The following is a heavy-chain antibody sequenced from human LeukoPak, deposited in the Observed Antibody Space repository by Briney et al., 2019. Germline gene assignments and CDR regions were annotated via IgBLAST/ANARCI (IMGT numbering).Heavy chain of an antibody. CDR1: GFTFSSYE. J-gene: IGHJ4*02. V-gene: IGHV3-48*03. D-gene: IGHD3-10*01. Sequence: GGSLRLSCAASGFTFSSYEMNSVRQAPGKGLEWVSYISSSGSTIYYADSVKGRFTISRDNSKNTLYLQMNSLRAEDTAVYYCAKDLTMVRGAKGDYWGQGTLVTVSS. CDR2: ISSSGSTI. CDR3: AKDLTMVRGAKGDY.